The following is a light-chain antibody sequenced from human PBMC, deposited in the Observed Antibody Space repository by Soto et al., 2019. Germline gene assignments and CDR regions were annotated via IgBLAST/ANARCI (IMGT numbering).Light chain of an antibody. CDR1: QGISTS. Sequence: IQLTQSPSSLYASVGDRVTITCRASQGISTSLVWYQQKPGKAPKLLIYAASNLQGGVPSRFRGSGSETEFTLTISSLQPEDFATYYCQQLNSYPPLTFGVGTNVAIK. V-gene: IGKV1-9*01. J-gene: IGKJ4*01. CDR3: QQLNSYPPLT. CDR2: AAS.